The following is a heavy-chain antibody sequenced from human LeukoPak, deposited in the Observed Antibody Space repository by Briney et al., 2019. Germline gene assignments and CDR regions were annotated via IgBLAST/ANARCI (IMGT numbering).Heavy chain of an antibody. J-gene: IGHJ5*02. D-gene: IGHD2-2*01. CDR2: INPNSGGT. Sequence: ASVKVSCKASGYTFTGYYMHWVRQAPGQGLEWMGWINPNSGGTNYAQKFQGRVTMTRDTSISTAYMELSRLRSDDTAVYYCARAGYCSSTSCQGPWFDPWGQGTLVTVSS. CDR1: GYTFTGYY. V-gene: IGHV1-2*02. CDR3: ARAGYCSSTSCQGPWFDP.